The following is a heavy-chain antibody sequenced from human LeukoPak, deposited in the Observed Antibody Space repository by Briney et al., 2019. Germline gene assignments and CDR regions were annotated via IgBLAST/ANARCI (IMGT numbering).Heavy chain of an antibody. Sequence: PGGSLRLSCAASGFTFSSYGMHWVRQAPGKGLEWVAVISYDGSNKYYADSVKGRFTISRDNAKNSLYLQMNSLRAEDTAVYYCARVLSRDWFDPWGQGTLVTVSS. J-gene: IGHJ5*02. CDR3: ARVLSRDWFDP. CDR1: GFTFSSYG. CDR2: ISYDGSNK. V-gene: IGHV3-30*03.